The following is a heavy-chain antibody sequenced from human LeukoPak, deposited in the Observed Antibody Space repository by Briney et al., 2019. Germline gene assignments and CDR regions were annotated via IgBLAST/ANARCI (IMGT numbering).Heavy chain of an antibody. CDR1: GYSISSGYY. J-gene: IGHJ4*02. V-gene: IGHV4-38-2*02. D-gene: IGHD3-16*02. Sequence: SETLSLTCTVSGYSISSGYYWGWIRQPPGKGLEWIGSIYHSGSTYYNPSLKSRVTISVDTSKNQFSLKLSSVTAADTAVYYCARGAGETYDYVWGSYRQYYFDHWGQGTLVTVSS. CDR3: ARGAGETYDYVWGSYRQYYFDH. CDR2: IYHSGST.